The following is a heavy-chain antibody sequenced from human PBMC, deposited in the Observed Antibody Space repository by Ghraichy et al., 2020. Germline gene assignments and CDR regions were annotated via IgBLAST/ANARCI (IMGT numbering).Heavy chain of an antibody. Sequence: SETLSLTCAVYGGSFSGYYWSWIRQPPGKGLEWIGEINHSGSTNYNPSLKSRVTISVDTSKNQFSLKLSSVTAADTAVYYCARGNPASHYDSSGYHARDYWGQGTLVTVSS. CDR2: INHSGST. CDR1: GGSFSGYY. J-gene: IGHJ4*02. CDR3: ARGNPASHYDSSGYHARDY. D-gene: IGHD3-22*01. V-gene: IGHV4-34*01.